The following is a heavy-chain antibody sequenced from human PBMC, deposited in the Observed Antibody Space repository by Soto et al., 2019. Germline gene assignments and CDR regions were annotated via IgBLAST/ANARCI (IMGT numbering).Heavy chain of an antibody. V-gene: IGHV1-3*01. CDR1: GYTFTTFA. Sequence: ASVKVSCKTSGYTFTTFAMHWLRQAPGQNLEWMGWINAGNGNTKYSQMFQGRVTITRDTSASTVYMELSSLTSEDTAVYYCARLAVAGVGAFDMWGQGTMVTVSS. CDR3: ARLAVAGVGAFDM. J-gene: IGHJ3*02. CDR2: INAGNGNT. D-gene: IGHD6-19*01.